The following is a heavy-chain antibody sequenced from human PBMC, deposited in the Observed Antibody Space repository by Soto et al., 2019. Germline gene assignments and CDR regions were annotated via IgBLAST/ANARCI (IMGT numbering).Heavy chain of an antibody. J-gene: IGHJ4*02. CDR2: INVGNGNT. V-gene: IGHV1-3*01. CDR1: GYTFTDYA. Sequence: ASVKVSCKASGYTFTDYAIHWVRQAPGQGLEWMGWINVGNGNTGYSRKFQGRVTNVRDMSASTAYIEVTSLTSEDTAIYYCARKGAHYTPLDHWGQGTLVTVSS. D-gene: IGHD2-15*01. CDR3: ARKGAHYTPLDH.